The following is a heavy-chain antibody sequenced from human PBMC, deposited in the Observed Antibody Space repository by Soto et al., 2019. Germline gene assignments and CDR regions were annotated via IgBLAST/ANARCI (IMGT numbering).Heavy chain of an antibody. J-gene: IGHJ4*02. CDR2: MNPDSDKT. Sequence: QVQLVQSGAEVKKPGASVKVSCKASGYMFSNYDIIWVRQATGQGLEWMGWMNPDSDKTDYAQKFQGRVTMAGNTPISTAYMELTALTYEDTAIYYCARPGARYCGGDCYSSHWGQGTLVTVSS. CDR3: ARPGARYCGGDCYSSH. V-gene: IGHV1-8*01. CDR1: GYMFSNYD. D-gene: IGHD2-21*02.